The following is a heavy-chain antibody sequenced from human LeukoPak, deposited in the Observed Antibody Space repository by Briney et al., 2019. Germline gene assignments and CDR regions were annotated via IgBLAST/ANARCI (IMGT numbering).Heavy chain of an antibody. CDR2: IWYDGSNK. V-gene: IGHV3-33*06. CDR3: AKDCMVRGAPWYFDY. J-gene: IGHJ4*02. Sequence: PGGSLRLSCAASGFTFSSYGMHWVRQAPGKGLEWVAVIWYDGSNKYYADSVKGRFTISRDNSKNTLYLQMNSLRGEDTAVYYCAKDCMVRGAPWYFDYWGQGTLVTVSS. CDR1: GFTFSSYG. D-gene: IGHD3-10*01.